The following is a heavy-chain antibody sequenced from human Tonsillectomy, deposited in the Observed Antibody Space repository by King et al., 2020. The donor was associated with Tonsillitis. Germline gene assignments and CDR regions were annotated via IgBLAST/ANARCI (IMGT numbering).Heavy chain of an antibody. V-gene: IGHV4-59*01. CDR1: GGSIRRYY. Sequence: QVQLQESGPGLVKPSETLSLTCTVSGGSIRRYYWSWIRQPPGKGLEWIGYTDYSGSTNYNPSLKSRVTISVYTSKNQFSLKVTSVTAADTAVYYCARHIGASRAFDIWGQGTMVTVSS. D-gene: IGHD3-3*01. CDR2: TDYSGST. J-gene: IGHJ3*02. CDR3: ARHIGASRAFDI.